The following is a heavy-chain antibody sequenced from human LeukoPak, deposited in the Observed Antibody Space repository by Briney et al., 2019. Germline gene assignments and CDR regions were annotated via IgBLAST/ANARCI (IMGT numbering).Heavy chain of an antibody. V-gene: IGHV1-69*05. Sequence: GSSVKVSCKASGGTFSSYAISWVRQAPGQGLEWMGGIIPIVGTANYAQKFQGRVTITTDESTSTAYMELSSLRSEDTAVYYCARGRSSGWRADYWGQGTLVTVSS. D-gene: IGHD6-19*01. CDR1: GGTFSSYA. CDR3: ARGRSSGWRADY. CDR2: IIPIVGTA. J-gene: IGHJ4*02.